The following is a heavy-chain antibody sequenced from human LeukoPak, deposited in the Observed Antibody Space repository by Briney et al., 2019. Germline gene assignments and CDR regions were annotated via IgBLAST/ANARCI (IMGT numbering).Heavy chain of an antibody. V-gene: IGHV3-15*01. CDR1: GFTIGTAW. Sequence: GVSLRLSCVGSGFTIGTAWMSWGRQAPGKGLEWLGRIKSEGEGATTDYAAPARGRFAVSRDYSKNMIYLQMSSLKIDDTAIYYCIAHFPYFYGFDVWGKGTTVTVSS. CDR2: IKSEGEGATT. J-gene: IGHJ6*04. CDR3: IAHFPYFYGFDV. D-gene: IGHD3-3*02.